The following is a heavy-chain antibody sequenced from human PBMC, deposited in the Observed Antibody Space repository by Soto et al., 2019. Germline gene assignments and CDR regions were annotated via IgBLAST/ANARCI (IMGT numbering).Heavy chain of an antibody. Sequence: PGGSLRLSCAASGFTFSSYAMSWVRQAPGKGLEWVSAISGSGGSTYYADSVKGRFTISRDNSKNTLYLQMNSLRAEDTAVYYCAIGSGYSPYAFDIWGQGTMVTVSS. CDR2: ISGSGGST. CDR3: AIGSGYSPYAFDI. V-gene: IGHV3-23*01. J-gene: IGHJ3*02. CDR1: GFTFSSYA. D-gene: IGHD3-3*01.